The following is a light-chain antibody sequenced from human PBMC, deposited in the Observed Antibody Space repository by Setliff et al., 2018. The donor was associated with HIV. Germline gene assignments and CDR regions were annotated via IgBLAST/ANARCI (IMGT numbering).Light chain of an antibody. Sequence: LTQPPSVSGAPGQRVTISCTGSSSNIGAGYDVHWYQQLPGTAPKVLIYGNTNRPSGVPDRFSVSTSGTSASLAITGLQAEDEADYYCQSYDSSMSGYVFGSGTKVTVL. CDR2: GNT. CDR3: QSYDSSMSGYV. J-gene: IGLJ1*01. CDR1: SSNIGAGYD. V-gene: IGLV1-40*01.